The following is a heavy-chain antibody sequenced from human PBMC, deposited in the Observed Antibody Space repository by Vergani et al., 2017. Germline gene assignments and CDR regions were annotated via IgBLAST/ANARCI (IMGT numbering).Heavy chain of an antibody. J-gene: IGHJ4*02. CDR3: ARTESFILRYFHGAL. Sequence: QLHLQESGPGLVKPSETLSLTCTVSGRSITSSSYYWGWIRQPPGKGLEWIGNIYHSGGAYYNPSLKGRVTISVDTSKNQFSLEVTSVTAADTAIYFCARTESFILRYFHGALWGQGTLVTVSS. CDR1: GRSITSSSYY. D-gene: IGHD3-9*01. V-gene: IGHV4-39*01. CDR2: IYHSGGA.